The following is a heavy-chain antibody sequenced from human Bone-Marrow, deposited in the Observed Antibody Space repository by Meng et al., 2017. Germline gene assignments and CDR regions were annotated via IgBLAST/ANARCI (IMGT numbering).Heavy chain of an antibody. CDR2: IIPIRGIA. Sequence: QVQLVQPGAEVKKPGSSVKVSCKASGGTFSSYTISWVRQAPGQGLEWMGRIIPIRGIANYAQKFQGRVTITADKSTSTAYMELRSLRSDDTAVYYCARGSYQPLDYWGQGTLVTVSS. CDR1: GGTFSSYT. D-gene: IGHD2-2*01. CDR3: ARGSYQPLDY. J-gene: IGHJ4*02. V-gene: IGHV1-69*02.